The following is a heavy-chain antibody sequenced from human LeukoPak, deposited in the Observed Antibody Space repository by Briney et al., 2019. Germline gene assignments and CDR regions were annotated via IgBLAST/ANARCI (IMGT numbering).Heavy chain of an antibody. CDR2: IMQDGSEK. CDR3: ARDSLYQQLSSYGMDV. J-gene: IGHJ6*02. CDR1: GFTFSSYE. D-gene: IGHD2-2*01. Sequence: GGSLRLSCAASGFTFSSYEMNWVRQAPGKGLEWVANIMQDGSEKFYVDSVKGRFTISRDNAKNSLYLQMHSLRAEDTAVYYCARDSLYQQLSSYGMDVWGQGTTVTVSS. V-gene: IGHV3-7*01.